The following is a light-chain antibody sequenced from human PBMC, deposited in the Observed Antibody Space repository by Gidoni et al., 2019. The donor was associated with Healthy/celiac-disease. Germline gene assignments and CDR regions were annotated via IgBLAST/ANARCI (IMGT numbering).Light chain of an antibody. V-gene: IGKV3-15*01. J-gene: IGKJ5*01. CDR1: QAVGSN. Sequence: LLLTQSPVTLSVYPGESATLSCRASQAVGSNYVAWYQQKPGQAPRLLIVGISTRATDIPDRFIGSGSGTEFTLTINSLQSEDDAVYYCQQYSQWPITFGQXTRLEIK. CDR3: QQYSQWPIT. CDR2: GIS.